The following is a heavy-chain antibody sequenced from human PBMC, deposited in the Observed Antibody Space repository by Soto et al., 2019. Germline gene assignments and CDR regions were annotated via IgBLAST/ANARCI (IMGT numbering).Heavy chain of an antibody. D-gene: IGHD3-9*01. J-gene: IGHJ4*02. CDR3: VRDTSSGWHLKDH. V-gene: IGHV3-9*01. CDR1: GFTFDDHG. Sequence: EVDLVESGGGLAQPGRSLRLSCVASGFTFDDHGMHWVRQIPGRGLEWVSGISWNSGSIGYAESVKGRFTILRDNAKNSLYLEMNSLRQEDTALYYCVRDTSSGWHLKDHWGQGVQVSVSS. CDR2: ISWNSGSI.